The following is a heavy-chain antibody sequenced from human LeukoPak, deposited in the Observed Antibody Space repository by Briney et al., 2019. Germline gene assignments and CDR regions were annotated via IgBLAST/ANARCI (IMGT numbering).Heavy chain of an antibody. D-gene: IGHD5-24*01. CDR3: ARGFPRGRWLHYDY. Sequence: PGGSLRLSCEASGSTFSRSDMIWVRQAPGKGLEWVSSISSSSNNIYYADSVRGRFTISRDNAKNSLYLQMNSLRVEDTAVYYCARGFPRGRWLHYDYWGQGTLVTVSS. CDR2: ISSSSNNI. CDR1: GSTFSRSD. V-gene: IGHV3-21*01. J-gene: IGHJ4*02.